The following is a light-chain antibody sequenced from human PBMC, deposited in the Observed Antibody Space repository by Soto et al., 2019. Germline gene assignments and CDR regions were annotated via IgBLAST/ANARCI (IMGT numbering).Light chain of an antibody. J-gene: IGKJ1*01. Sequence: DIQMTQSPSSLSASVGDRVTITCRASQSISSCLNWYQQKPGKAPKLLIYAASSLQSGVPSRFSGSGSGTDFTLTISSLQPEDVATYYCQQSYSTPPTFGQGTKVEIK. V-gene: IGKV1-39*01. CDR1: QSISSC. CDR2: AAS. CDR3: QQSYSTPPT.